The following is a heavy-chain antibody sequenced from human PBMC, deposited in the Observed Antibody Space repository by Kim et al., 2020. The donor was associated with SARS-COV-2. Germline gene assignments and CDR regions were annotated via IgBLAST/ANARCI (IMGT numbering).Heavy chain of an antibody. CDR1: GFTFSTSA. J-gene: IGHJ5*02. CDR3: AAEAYGKSRCWFDP. Sequence: SVKVSCKTSGFTFSTSAIHWVRQTRGQRLEWVGWIVVGSGNTKYAQNLQERVTMSRDMSTSPAYMELSSLRSEDTAVYCCAAEAYGKSRCWFDPWGQGT. D-gene: IGHD3-10*01. V-gene: IGHV1-58*02. CDR2: IVVGSGNT.